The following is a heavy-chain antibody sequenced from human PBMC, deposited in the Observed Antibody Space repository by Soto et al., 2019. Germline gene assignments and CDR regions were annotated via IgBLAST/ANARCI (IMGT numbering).Heavy chain of an antibody. CDR3: AREGDGDGGGDLDTFDY. CDR1: GYTFTSYG. Sequence: QVQLVQSGAEVKKPGASVKVSCKASGYTFTSYGISWVRQAPGQGLEWMGWISAYNGNTNYAQKLQGRVTMTTDTTTSTAYMELRSLRSDDPAVYYCAREGDGDGGGDLDTFDYWGQGTLVTVSS. V-gene: IGHV1-18*01. J-gene: IGHJ4*02. CDR2: ISAYNGNT. D-gene: IGHD4-17*01.